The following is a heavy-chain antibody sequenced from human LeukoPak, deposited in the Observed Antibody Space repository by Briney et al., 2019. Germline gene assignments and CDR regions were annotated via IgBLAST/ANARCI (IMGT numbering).Heavy chain of an antibody. CDR2: ISSSNSYI. J-gene: IGHJ4*02. Sequence: PGGSLRLSCAASGFTVGSNYMSWVRQAPGKGLEWVSSISSSNSYIYYADSVRGRFTISRDNAKNSLYLQMNSLRAEDTAVYYCAREMGLWGQGTLVTVSS. CDR3: AREMGL. D-gene: IGHD5-24*01. CDR1: GFTVGSNY. V-gene: IGHV3-21*01.